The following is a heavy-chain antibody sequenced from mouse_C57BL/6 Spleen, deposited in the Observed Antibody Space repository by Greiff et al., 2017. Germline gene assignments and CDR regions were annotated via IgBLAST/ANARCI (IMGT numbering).Heavy chain of an antibody. CDR2: IDPEDGDT. J-gene: IGHJ2*01. D-gene: IGHD1-1*02. Sequence: EVQLQQSGAELVRPGASVKLSCTASGFNIKDYYMHWVKQRPEQGLEWIGRIDPEDGDTEYAPKFQGKATMTADTSSNTAYLQPSSLTSGDTAVYYCTTGYYGGFDYGCQGTTLTVSS. V-gene: IGHV14-1*01. CDR1: GFNIKDYY. CDR3: TTGYYGGFDY.